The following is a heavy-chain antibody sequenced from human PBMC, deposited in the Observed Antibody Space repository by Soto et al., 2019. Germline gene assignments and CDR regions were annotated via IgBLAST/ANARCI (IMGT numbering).Heavy chain of an antibody. V-gene: IGHV1-8*01. CDR3: TTVAIFGVAPSDY. Sequence: GASVKVSCKASGYTFTSYDINWVRQATGQGLEWMGWMNPNSGNTGYAQKFQGRVTMTRNTSISTAYMELNSLKTEDTAVYYCTTVAIFGVAPSDYWGQGTLVTVSS. J-gene: IGHJ4*02. D-gene: IGHD3-3*01. CDR1: GYTFTSYD. CDR2: MNPNSGNT.